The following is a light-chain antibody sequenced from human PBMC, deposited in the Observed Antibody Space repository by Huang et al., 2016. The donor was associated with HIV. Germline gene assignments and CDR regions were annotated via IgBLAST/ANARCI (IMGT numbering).Light chain of an antibody. CDR3: QQYYSSPQT. V-gene: IGKV4-1*01. Sequence: DIIMTQSPDSLAVSLVGRATLNCRSSQSVYSSATSKDYMAWFQPKPGQPPRLLLFWASTREAGVPDRFSGSGSGKHFTLTIANREAEDAAIYYCQQYYSSPQTFGQGTRVEVK. J-gene: IGKJ1*01. CDR1: QSVYSSATSKDY. CDR2: WAS.